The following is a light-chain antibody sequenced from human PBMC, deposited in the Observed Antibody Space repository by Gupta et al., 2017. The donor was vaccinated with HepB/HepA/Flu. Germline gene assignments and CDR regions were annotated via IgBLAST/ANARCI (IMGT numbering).Light chain of an antibody. J-gene: IGKJ4*01. Sequence: EIVLTQSPGTLSLSPGERATLSCRASQTVSNSYVAWSQQAPGQAPRLLISGASSRATGIPDRFSGSGSGTDFTLTISRLEPEDFAMDYCQQYGSSPLTFGGGTKVEI. CDR3: QQYGSSPLT. V-gene: IGKV3-20*01. CDR1: QTVSNSY. CDR2: GAS.